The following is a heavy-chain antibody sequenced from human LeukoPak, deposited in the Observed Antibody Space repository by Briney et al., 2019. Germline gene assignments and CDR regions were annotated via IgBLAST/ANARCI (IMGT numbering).Heavy chain of an antibody. CDR2: IYHSGST. CDR3: ARFYYDFWSGYYN. V-gene: IGHV4-4*02. D-gene: IGHD3-3*01. CDR1: GGSISSSNW. Sequence: SETLSLTCAVSGGSISSSNWWSWVRQPPGKGLEWIGEIYHSGSTNYNPSLKSRVTISVDKSKNQFSLKLSSVTAADTAVYYCARFYYDFWSGYYNWGQGTLVTVSS. J-gene: IGHJ4*02.